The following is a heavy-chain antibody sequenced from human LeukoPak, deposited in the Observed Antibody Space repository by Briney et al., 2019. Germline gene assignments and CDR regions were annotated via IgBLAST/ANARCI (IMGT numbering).Heavy chain of an antibody. CDR3: ARGLRSSWSR. Sequence: SETLSLTCTVSGGSISSYYWSWIRQPPGKGLEWIGYIYYSGSTNYNPSLKSRVTISVDTSKNQFSLKLSSVTAADTAVYYCARGLRSSWSRWGQGTLVTVSS. CDR1: GGSISSYY. D-gene: IGHD6-13*01. CDR2: IYYSGST. V-gene: IGHV4-59*12. J-gene: IGHJ4*02.